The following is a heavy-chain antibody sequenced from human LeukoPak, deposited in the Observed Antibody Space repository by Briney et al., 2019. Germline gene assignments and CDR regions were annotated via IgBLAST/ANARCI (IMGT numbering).Heavy chain of an antibody. D-gene: IGHD2-2*01. V-gene: IGHV3-30*02. CDR3: AREEVVPAAMISGYFDL. Sequence: GGSLRLSCAASGFTFSSYGMHWVRQAPGKGLEWVAFIRYDGSNKYYADSEKGRFTISRDNAKNSLYLQMNSLRAEDTAVYYCAREEVVPAAMISGYFDLWGRGTLVTVSS. CDR2: IRYDGSNK. J-gene: IGHJ2*01. CDR1: GFTFSSYG.